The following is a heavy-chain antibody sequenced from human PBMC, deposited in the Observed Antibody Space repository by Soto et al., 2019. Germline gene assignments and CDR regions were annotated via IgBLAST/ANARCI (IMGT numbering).Heavy chain of an antibody. CDR2: VYHSGNT. CDR3: ARVSYCSTTSCYSGHSYYSDY. V-gene: IGHV4-38-2*01. D-gene: IGHD2-2*01. CDR1: GYSISSGYY. Sequence: SETLYLTCAVSGYSISSGYYWGWIRQPPGKGLEWIGSVYHSGNTFYNPSLKSRVTISIDTSSNQFSLKLSSVTAADTAIFYCARVSYCSTTSCYSGHSYYSDYPGRATLVTGSS. J-gene: IGHJ4*02.